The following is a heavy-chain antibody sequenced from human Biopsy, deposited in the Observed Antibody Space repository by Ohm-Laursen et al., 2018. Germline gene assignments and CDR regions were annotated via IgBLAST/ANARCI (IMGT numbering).Heavy chain of an antibody. CDR1: GGSISSYY. CDR2: IYYTGST. Sequence: SDTLSLTWPVSGGSISSYYWSWIRQPPGKGLEWIGYIYYTGSTNYNPSLKSRVTISVDTSMNHLSLRLTSVTAADTAVYYCARHAPSYSGSYWRYFDLWGRGTLATVSS. J-gene: IGHJ2*01. CDR3: ARHAPSYSGSYWRYFDL. D-gene: IGHD1-26*01. V-gene: IGHV4-59*08.